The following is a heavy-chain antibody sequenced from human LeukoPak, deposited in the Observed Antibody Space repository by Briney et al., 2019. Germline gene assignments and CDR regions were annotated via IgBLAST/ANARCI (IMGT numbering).Heavy chain of an antibody. CDR2: IWYDGSNK. Sequence: GGSLRLSCAASGFTFSSYGMHWVRQAPGKGLEWVAVIWYDGSNKYYADSVKGRFTISRDNSKNTLYLQMNSLRAEDTAVYYCARARTGPIVVVPAALDYWGQGTLVTVSS. J-gene: IGHJ4*02. V-gene: IGHV3-33*01. CDR3: ARARTGPIVVVPAALDY. CDR1: GFTFSSYG. D-gene: IGHD2-2*01.